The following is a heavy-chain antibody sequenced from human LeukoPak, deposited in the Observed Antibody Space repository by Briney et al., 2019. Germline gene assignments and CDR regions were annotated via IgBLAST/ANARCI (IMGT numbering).Heavy chain of an antibody. J-gene: IGHJ5*02. Sequence: ASVKVSCKASGYSFTNYDINWVRQATGQGLEWMGWMNPKSGDTGYSQKFQGRVFITRDTSINTAYMELSSLGSDDTAVYYCARDFSVLCSSTSCYESWFDPWGQGTLVTVSS. CDR3: ARDFSVLCSSTSCYESWFDP. V-gene: IGHV1-8*03. CDR1: GYSFTNYD. CDR2: MNPKSGDT. D-gene: IGHD2-2*01.